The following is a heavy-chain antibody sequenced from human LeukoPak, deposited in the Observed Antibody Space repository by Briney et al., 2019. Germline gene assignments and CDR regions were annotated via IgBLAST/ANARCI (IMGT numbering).Heavy chain of an antibody. J-gene: IGHJ3*02. Sequence: ETLSLTCAVSGGSISSSNWWSWVRQPPGKGLEWIGEIYHSGSTNYNPSLKSRVTISVDKSKNQFSLKLSPVTAADTAVYYCARTSGSSTGVAFDIWGQGTMVTVSS. CDR2: IYHSGST. V-gene: IGHV4-4*02. CDR1: GGSISSSNW. CDR3: ARTSGSSTGVAFDI. D-gene: IGHD1-26*01.